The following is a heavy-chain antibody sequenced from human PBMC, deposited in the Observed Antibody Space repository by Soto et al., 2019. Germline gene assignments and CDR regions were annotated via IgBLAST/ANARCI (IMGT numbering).Heavy chain of an antibody. Sequence: GGSLRLSCAASGFTFSSYGMHWVRQAPGKGLEWVAVIWYDGSNKYYADSVKGRFTISRDNSKNTLYLQMNSLRAEDTAVYYCARGEDVDTAMATGPWGQGTLVTVSS. CDR1: GFTFSSYG. V-gene: IGHV3-33*01. CDR2: IWYDGSNK. CDR3: ARGEDVDTAMATGP. D-gene: IGHD5-18*01. J-gene: IGHJ5*02.